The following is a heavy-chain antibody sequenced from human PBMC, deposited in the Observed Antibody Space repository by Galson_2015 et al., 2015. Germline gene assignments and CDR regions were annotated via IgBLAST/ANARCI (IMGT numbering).Heavy chain of an antibody. J-gene: IGHJ3*02. V-gene: IGHV3-11*06. CDR2: ISSSSSYT. CDR1: GLTFSDYY. CDR3: ARDRRRNWKPIDAFDI. Sequence: SLRLSCAASGLTFSDYYMSWIRQAPGKGLEWVSYISSSSSYTNYADSVKGRFTISRDNAKNSLYLQMNSLRAEDTAVYYCARDRRRNWKPIDAFDIWGQGTMVTVSS. D-gene: IGHD1-1*01.